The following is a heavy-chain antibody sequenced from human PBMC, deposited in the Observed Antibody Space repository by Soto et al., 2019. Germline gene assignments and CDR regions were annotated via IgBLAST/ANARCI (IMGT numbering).Heavy chain of an antibody. V-gene: IGHV3-30*18. Sequence: QVQLVESGGGVVQPGRSLRLSCAASGFVFSAYGMHWVRQAPGKGLEWVALISNDGSKKYYADSVQGRFTVSRDKSNNTVYLQMNSLSAEDTAIYYCAKDRGRGSGTYYHYWGQGTLVTVSS. D-gene: IGHD3-10*01. CDR1: GFVFSAYG. CDR2: ISNDGSKK. CDR3: AKDRGRGSGTYYHY. J-gene: IGHJ4*02.